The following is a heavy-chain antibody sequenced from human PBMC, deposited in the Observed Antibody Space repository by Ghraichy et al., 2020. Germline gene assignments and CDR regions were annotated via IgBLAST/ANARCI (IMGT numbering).Heavy chain of an antibody. CDR2: INHSGST. Sequence: ESLNITCAVYGGSFSGFYWSWIRQPPGKGLEWIGEINHSGSTNYNPSLKSRVTISVDTSKNQFSLKLSSVTAADTAVYYCARGPYGYDAFDIWGQGTMVTVSS. D-gene: IGHD4-17*01. CDR1: GGSFSGFY. J-gene: IGHJ3*02. V-gene: IGHV4-34*01. CDR3: ARGPYGYDAFDI.